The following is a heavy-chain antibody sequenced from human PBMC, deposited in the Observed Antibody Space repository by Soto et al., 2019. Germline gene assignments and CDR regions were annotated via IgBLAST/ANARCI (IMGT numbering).Heavy chain of an antibody. V-gene: IGHV1-3*01. D-gene: IGHD2-21*02. CDR1: GYTFTSYA. J-gene: IGHJ4*02. Sequence: ASVKVSCKASGYTFTSYAMHWVRQAPGQRLEWMGWINAGNGNTKYSQKFQGRVTITRDTSASTAYMELSSLRSEDTAVYYCARSIVVVTAADYWGQGTLVTASS. CDR3: ARSIVVVTAADY. CDR2: INAGNGNT.